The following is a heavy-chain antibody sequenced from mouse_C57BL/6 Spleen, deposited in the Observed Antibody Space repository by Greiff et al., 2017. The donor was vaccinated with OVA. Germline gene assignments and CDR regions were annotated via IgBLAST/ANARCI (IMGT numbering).Heavy chain of an antibody. D-gene: IGHD4-1*01. CDR1: GFTFSSYG. V-gene: IGHV5-6*01. Sequence: EVQVVESGGDLVKPGGSLKLSCAASGFTFSSYGMSWVRQTPDKRLEWVATISSGGSYTYYPDSVKGRFTISRDNAKNTLYLQMSSLKSEDTAMYYCARKLANWDYFDYWGQGTTLTVSS. CDR2: ISSGGSYT. J-gene: IGHJ2*01. CDR3: ARKLANWDYFDY.